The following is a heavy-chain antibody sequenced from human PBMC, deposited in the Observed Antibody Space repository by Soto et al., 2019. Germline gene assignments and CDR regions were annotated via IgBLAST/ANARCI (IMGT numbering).Heavy chain of an antibody. J-gene: IGHJ5*02. Sequence: SETLSLTCSVSGAALNSGNYYWSWIRQVPGEGLEWIGHIYVTGAVDYNPSLRDRITISQDTSERQFSLNLRLVTAADTAVYYCARLRIATNNYKWFDPWGQGTLATVSS. CDR3: ARLRIATNNYKWFDP. CDR2: IYVTGAV. CDR1: GAALNSGNYY. V-gene: IGHV4-31*03. D-gene: IGHD2-21*01.